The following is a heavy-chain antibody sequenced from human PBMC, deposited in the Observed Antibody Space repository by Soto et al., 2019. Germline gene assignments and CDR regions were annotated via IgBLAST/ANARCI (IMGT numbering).Heavy chain of an antibody. D-gene: IGHD3-10*01. Sequence: SVKVSCKASGGTFSSYTISWVRQAPGQGLEWMGRIIPILGIANYAQKFQGRVTITADKSTSTAYMELSSLRSEDTAVYYCTRDMDYYYYMDVWGKGTTVTVSS. CDR1: GGTFSSYT. J-gene: IGHJ6*03. CDR3: TRDMDYYYYMDV. V-gene: IGHV1-69*04. CDR2: IIPILGIA.